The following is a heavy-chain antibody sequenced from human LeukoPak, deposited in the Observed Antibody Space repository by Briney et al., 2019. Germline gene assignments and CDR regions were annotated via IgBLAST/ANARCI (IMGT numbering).Heavy chain of an antibody. CDR3: ARHYYGDYFFDY. J-gene: IGHJ4*02. CDR1: GGSISGYF. V-gene: IGHV4-4*07. CDR2: IYSRGST. Sequence: SETLSLTCTVSGGSISGYFWSWIRQPAGKRLEWIGRIYSRGSTNYNPSLKSRVTMSVDTSKNQFSLKVSSVTAADTAVYYCARHYYGDYFFDYWGQGTLVTVSS. D-gene: IGHD4-17*01.